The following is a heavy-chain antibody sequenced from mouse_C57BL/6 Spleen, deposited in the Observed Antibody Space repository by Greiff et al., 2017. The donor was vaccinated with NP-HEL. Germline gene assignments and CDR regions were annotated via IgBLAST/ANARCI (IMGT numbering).Heavy chain of an antibody. CDR1: GFTFSSYA. CDR2: ISDGGSYT. CDR3: AREWPNQAWFAY. Sequence: EVQLVESGGGLVKPGGSLKLSCAASGFTFSSYAMSWVRQTPEKRLEWVATISDGGSYTYYPDNVKGRFTISRDNAKNNLYLQMSHLKSEDTAMYYCAREWPNQAWFAYWGQGTLVTVSA. J-gene: IGHJ3*01. V-gene: IGHV5-4*01.